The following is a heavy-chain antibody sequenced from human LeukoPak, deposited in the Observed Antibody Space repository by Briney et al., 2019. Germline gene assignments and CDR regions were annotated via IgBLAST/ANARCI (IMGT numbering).Heavy chain of an antibody. V-gene: IGHV4-59*01. CDR1: GGSISYYY. D-gene: IGHD4-23*01. CDR2: IYYSGTT. J-gene: IGHJ6*02. Sequence: SETLSLTCTVSGGSISYYYWSWIRQSPGKGLEWIGYIYYSGTTNYNPSLKSRVTISVDTSKNQFSLQLRSVTAADTAVYYCATVDPQATVAEGTGVWGQGPRVTVSS. CDR3: ATVDPQATVAEGTGV.